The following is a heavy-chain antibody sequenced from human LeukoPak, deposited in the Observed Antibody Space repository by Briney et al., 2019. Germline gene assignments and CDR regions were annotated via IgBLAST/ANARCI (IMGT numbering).Heavy chain of an antibody. CDR3: ARGGKYCSSTSCSVYYYYGMDV. V-gene: IGHV4-59*12. Sequence: PSETLSLTCTVSDGSISGYYWSWIRQPPGKGLEWIGYIYYTGITNYNPSLKSRVTISVDTSKNQFSLKLSSVTAADTAVYYCARGGKYCSSTSCSVYYYYGMDVWGQGTTVTVSS. CDR1: DGSISGYY. D-gene: IGHD2-2*01. J-gene: IGHJ6*02. CDR2: IYYTGIT.